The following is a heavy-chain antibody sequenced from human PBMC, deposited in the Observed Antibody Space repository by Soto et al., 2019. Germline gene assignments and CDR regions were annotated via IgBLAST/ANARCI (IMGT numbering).Heavy chain of an antibody. Sequence: PGESLKISGKGSGYSFTSYWIGWVRQMPGKGLEWMGIIYPGDSDIKYSPSFQGQVTMSLDKSTTTVFLQWSSLKASDTAIYYCTSRRGVGATDAFDVWGQGSMVTVSS. CDR2: IYPGDSDI. J-gene: IGHJ3*01. CDR1: GYSFTSYW. CDR3: TSRRGVGATDAFDV. D-gene: IGHD3-10*01. V-gene: IGHV5-51*01.